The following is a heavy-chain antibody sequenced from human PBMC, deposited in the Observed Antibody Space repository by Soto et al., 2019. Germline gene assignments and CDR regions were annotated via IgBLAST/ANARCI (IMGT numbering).Heavy chain of an antibody. CDR3: ARHGIAVAGLMDHFGTLPYYFDY. D-gene: IGHD6-19*01. J-gene: IGHJ4*02. CDR2: IYYSGST. Sequence: SETLSLTCTFSGGSISSSSYYWGWIRQPPGKGLEWIGSIYYSGSTYYNPSLKSRVTISVDTSKNQFSLKLSSVTAADTAVYYCARHGIAVAGLMDHFGTLPYYFDYWGQGTLVTVSS. CDR1: GGSISSSSYY. V-gene: IGHV4-39*01.